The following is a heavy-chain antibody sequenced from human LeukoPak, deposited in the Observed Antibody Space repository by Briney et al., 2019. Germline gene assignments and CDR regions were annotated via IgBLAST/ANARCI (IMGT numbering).Heavy chain of an antibody. CDR1: GYTFTSYG. J-gene: IGHJ4*02. V-gene: IGHV1-18*01. CDR2: INAYNGNT. Sequence: ASVKVSCKASGYTFTSYGISWVRQAPGQGLEWMGWINAYNGNTNYAQKLQGRVTMTTDTSTSTAYMELRSLRSDDTAVYYCARHIMITFGGVIVGYYFDYWGQGTLVTVSS. D-gene: IGHD3-16*02. CDR3: ARHIMITFGGVIVGYYFDY.